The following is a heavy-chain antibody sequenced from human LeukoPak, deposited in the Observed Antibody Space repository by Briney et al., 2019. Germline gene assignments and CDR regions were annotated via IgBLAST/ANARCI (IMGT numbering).Heavy chain of an antibody. CDR1: GFTVSSNY. CDR2: IYYSGST. CDR3: ARHGGVVRGQGSDAFDI. Sequence: GSLRLSCAASGFTVSSNYMSWVRQPPGKGLEWIGYIYYSGSTKDNPSLKSRVTMSLDTSKNQFSLKLTSVTAADTAVYYCARHGGVVRGQGSDAFDIWGQGTMVTVSS. D-gene: IGHD3-10*01. J-gene: IGHJ3*02. V-gene: IGHV4-59*08.